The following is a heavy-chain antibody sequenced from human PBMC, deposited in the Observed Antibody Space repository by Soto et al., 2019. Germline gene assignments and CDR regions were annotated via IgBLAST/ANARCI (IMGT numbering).Heavy chain of an antibody. Sequence: ASVKVSCKASGGTFSSYAISWVRQAPGQGLERMGGIITNNGTANYAQKLQGRVTITTDTSTSTAYMELRSLRSDDTAVYYCASVITSIAARPLPYYYYGMDVWGQGTTVTVSS. CDR2: IITNNGTA. V-gene: IGHV1-69*05. CDR1: GGTFSSYA. CDR3: ASVITSIAARPLPYYYYGMDV. J-gene: IGHJ6*02. D-gene: IGHD6-6*01.